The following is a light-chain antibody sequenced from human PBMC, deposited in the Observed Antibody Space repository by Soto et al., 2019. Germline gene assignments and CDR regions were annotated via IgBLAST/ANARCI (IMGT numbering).Light chain of an antibody. J-gene: IGKJ3*01. CDR1: QSVDSSY. CDR3: HQYGLSPPYT. V-gene: IGKV3D-20*01. CDR2: DAS. Sequence: DIVLTQSPGTLSLSPGERATLSCGASQSVDSSYVAWYQQKPGLAPRLLMFDASTRATGIPDRFSGSGSGTDFTLTISRLEPEDFAVYYCHQYGLSPPYTFGPGTKVDIK.